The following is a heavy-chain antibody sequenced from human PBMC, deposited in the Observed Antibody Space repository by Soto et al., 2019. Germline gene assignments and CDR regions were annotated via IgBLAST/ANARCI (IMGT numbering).Heavy chain of an antibody. J-gene: IGHJ4*02. V-gene: IGHV4-59*01. Sequence: QVQLQASGPGLVKPSETLSLTCTVSGGSISSYYWSWIRQPPGKGLEWIGYIYYSGSTNYNPSLTSRVTISVDTSKNQFSLKLSSVPAAATALYYCARTYGRNFDYWGQGTLVTVSS. D-gene: IGHD3-10*01. CDR2: IYYSGST. CDR1: GGSISSYY. CDR3: ARTYGRNFDY.